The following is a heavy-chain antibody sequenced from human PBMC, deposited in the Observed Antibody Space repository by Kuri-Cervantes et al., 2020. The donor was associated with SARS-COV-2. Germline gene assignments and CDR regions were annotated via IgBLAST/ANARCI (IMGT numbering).Heavy chain of an antibody. CDR3: AKETINCSGGSCYYYGMDV. CDR1: GFTFSSYG. J-gene: IGHJ6*02. V-gene: IGHV3-30*02. Sequence: GESLKISCAASGFTFSSYGMHWVRQAPGKGLEWVAFIRYDGSNKYYADSVKGRFTISRDNSKNTLYLQMNSLRAEDTAVYYCAKETINCSGGSCYYYGMDVWGQGTTVTVSS. CDR2: IRYDGSNK. D-gene: IGHD2-15*01.